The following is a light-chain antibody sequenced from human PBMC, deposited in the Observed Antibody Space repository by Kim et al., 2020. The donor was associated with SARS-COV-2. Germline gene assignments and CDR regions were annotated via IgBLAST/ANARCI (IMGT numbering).Light chain of an antibody. Sequence: SPGERATLSCRASQSSRSNYLAWYQQKPGQAPRLLIYAKSIRATGIPDRFSGSGSGTDFTLTISRLEPEDFAVYYCQQYGNLARTFGQGTKVDIK. CDR1: QSSRSNY. V-gene: IGKV3-20*01. CDR2: AKS. J-gene: IGKJ1*01. CDR3: QQYGNLART.